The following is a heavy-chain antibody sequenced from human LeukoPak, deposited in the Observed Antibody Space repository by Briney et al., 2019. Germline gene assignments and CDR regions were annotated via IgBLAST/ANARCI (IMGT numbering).Heavy chain of an antibody. V-gene: IGHV3-53*01. Sequence: GGSLRLSCAASGFTVSSNYMSWVRQAPGKGLEWVSVIYSGGSTYYADSVKGRFTISRDNSKNTLYLQMNSLRAEDTAVYYCARVPGTDYREYVRYYYGMDVWGQGTTVTVS. CDR3: ARVPGTDYREYVRYYYGMDV. CDR2: IYSGGST. CDR1: GFTVSSNY. D-gene: IGHD4-17*01. J-gene: IGHJ6*02.